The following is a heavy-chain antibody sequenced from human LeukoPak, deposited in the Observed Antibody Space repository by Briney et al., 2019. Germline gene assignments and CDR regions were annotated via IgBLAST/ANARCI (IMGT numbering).Heavy chain of an antibody. J-gene: IGHJ4*02. Sequence: GGSLRLSCAASGFTFNTYSMNWVRQAPGKGLEWVSSITSSSSYIYYADSVKGRFTISRDNAKNSLYLQMNSLRAEDTAVYYCAKWGTTINPWYFDYWGQGTLVTVSS. CDR3: AKWGTTINPWYFDY. CDR1: GFTFNTYS. V-gene: IGHV3-21*01. CDR2: ITSSSSYI. D-gene: IGHD3-16*01.